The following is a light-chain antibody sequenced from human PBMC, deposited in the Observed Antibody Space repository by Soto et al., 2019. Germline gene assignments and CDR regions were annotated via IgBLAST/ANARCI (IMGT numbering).Light chain of an antibody. CDR3: ETWDSRTHVI. CDR2: LEGSGTY. J-gene: IGLJ2*01. V-gene: IGLV4-60*03. Sequence: QPVLTQSSSASASLGSSVKLTCTLSSGHSRNTIAWRQQQPGKALRYLMKLEGSGTYNKGSGVPDRFSGSSSGADRYLTISNLQSEDEADYYCETWDSRTHVIFGGGTKLTVL. CDR1: SGHSRNT.